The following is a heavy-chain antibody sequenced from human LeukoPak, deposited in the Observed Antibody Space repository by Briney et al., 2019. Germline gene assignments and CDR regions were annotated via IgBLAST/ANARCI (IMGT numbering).Heavy chain of an antibody. CDR1: GYSISSGYY. D-gene: IGHD7-27*01. CDR2: IYHSGST. V-gene: IGHV4-38-2*02. J-gene: IGHJ4*02. CDR3: ARDELGISGFDY. Sequence: SETLSLTCTVSGYSISSGYYWGWIRQPPGKGLEWIGSIYHSGSTYYNPSLKSRVTISVDTSKNQFSLKLSSVTAADTAVYYCARDELGISGFDYWGQGTLVTVSS.